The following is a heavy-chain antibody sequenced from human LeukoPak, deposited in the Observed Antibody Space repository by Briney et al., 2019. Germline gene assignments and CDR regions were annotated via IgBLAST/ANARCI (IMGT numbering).Heavy chain of an antibody. CDR3: ARDNSDTVKGECSGACYWWFDP. D-gene: IGHD6-19*01. Sequence: SVKVSCKASGGTFSSYAISWVRQAPGQGLEWMGRIIPILGIANYAQKFQGRVTITADKSTSTAYMELSSLRSEDTAVYYCARDNSDTVKGECSGACYWWFDPWGQGTLVTVSS. J-gene: IGHJ5*02. CDR2: IIPILGIA. CDR1: GGTFSSYA. V-gene: IGHV1-69*04.